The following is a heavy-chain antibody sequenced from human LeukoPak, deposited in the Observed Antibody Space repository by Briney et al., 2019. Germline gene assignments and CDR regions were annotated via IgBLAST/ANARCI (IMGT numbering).Heavy chain of an antibody. Sequence: PSETLSLTCAVSGGSIGSGGYSWSWIRQPPGKGLEWIGYIYHSGSTYYNPSLKSRVTISVDRSKNQFSLKLSSVTAADTAVYYCARVRGGGYYAYYFDYWGQGTLVTVSS. D-gene: IGHD3-22*01. J-gene: IGHJ4*02. CDR1: GGSIGSGGYS. CDR2: IYHSGST. V-gene: IGHV4-30-2*01. CDR3: ARVRGGGYYAYYFDY.